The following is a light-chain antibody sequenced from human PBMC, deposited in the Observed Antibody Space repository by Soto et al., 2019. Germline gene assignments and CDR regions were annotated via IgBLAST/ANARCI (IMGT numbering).Light chain of an antibody. V-gene: IGLV2-14*03. Sequence: QSVRTQPASVSVSPGQSITISCTGTSNDVGGYNYVSWYQQHPDTAPKLIIYDVRYRPSGVSNRFSGSKSGNTASLTISGLQAEDEADYYCSAYTSSSTPYVFGSGTKVTVL. CDR3: SAYTSSSTPYV. CDR2: DVR. CDR1: SNDVGGYNY. J-gene: IGLJ1*01.